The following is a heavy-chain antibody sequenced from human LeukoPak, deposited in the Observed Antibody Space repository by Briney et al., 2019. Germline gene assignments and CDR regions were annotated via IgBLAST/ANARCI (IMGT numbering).Heavy chain of an antibody. D-gene: IGHD5-18*01. CDR2: IHCSGST. J-gene: IGHJ4*02. CDR3: ARGYSYGLFDY. V-gene: IGHV4-59*01. CDR1: GDSISSYY. Sequence: SETLSLTCTVSGDSISSYYWSWIRQPPGKGLEWIGYIHCSGSTSYNPSLKSRVTISVDTSKNQFSLKLSSVTAADTAVYYCARGYSYGLFDYWGQGTLVTVSS.